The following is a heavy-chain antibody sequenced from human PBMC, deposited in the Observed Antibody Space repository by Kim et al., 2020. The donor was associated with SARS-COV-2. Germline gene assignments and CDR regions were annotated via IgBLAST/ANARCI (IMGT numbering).Heavy chain of an antibody. CDR3: ARGAYCGGDCSGWYFDL. D-gene: IGHD2-21*01. Sequence: GGSLRLSCAASGFTFSSYSMNWVRQAPGKGLEWVSYISSCSSTIYYADSVKGRFTISRDNAKNSLYLQMNSLRDEDTAVYYCARGAYCGGDCSGWYFDLWGRGTLVTVSS. CDR2: ISSCSSTI. V-gene: IGHV3-48*02. CDR1: GFTFSSYS. J-gene: IGHJ2*01.